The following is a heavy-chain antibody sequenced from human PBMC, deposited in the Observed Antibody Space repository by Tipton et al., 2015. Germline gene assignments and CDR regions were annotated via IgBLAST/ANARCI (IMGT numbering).Heavy chain of an antibody. CDR2: MNANSGNT. J-gene: IGHJ4*02. CDR1: GYTFTCYD. Sequence: QVQLVQSGAEVKKPGASVRVSCKASGYTFTCYDINWVRQATGQGLEWMGWMNANSGNTGYAQKFQDRVTMTRSTSISTAYMELSSLRSEDTAVYYCVRSPREEGFDYWGQGALVTVSS. V-gene: IGHV1-8*01. CDR3: VRSPREEGFDY.